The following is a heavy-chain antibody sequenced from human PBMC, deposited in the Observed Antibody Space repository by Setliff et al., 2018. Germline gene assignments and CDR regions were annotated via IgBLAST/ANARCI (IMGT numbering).Heavy chain of an antibody. Sequence: ASVKVSCKASGYNLDDFGINWLRQAPGQGLEWMGWIRPYIGHTIYAQKFQGRVTMTTDAPTSTAYMELTSLRHDDTAVYYCARVVAHTHFYDRSDYYFDGLDIWGQEAKATVSS. CDR2: IRPYIGHT. J-gene: IGHJ3*02. V-gene: IGHV1-18*01. D-gene: IGHD3-22*01. CDR1: GYNLDDFG. CDR3: ARVVAHTHFYDRSDYYFDGLDI.